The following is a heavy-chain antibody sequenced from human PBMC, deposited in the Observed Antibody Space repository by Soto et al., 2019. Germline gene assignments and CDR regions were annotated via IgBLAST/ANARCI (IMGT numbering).Heavy chain of an antibody. CDR3: ARGYGSGSYYNNYYYYMDV. V-gene: IGHV4-34*01. Sequence: QVQLQQWGAGLLKPSETLSLTCAVYGGSFSGYYWSWIRQPPGKGLEWIGEINHSGSTNYNPSLTSRVTISVDTSKNQFSLKLSSVTAADTAVYYCARGYGSGSYYNNYYYYMDVWGKGTTVTVSS. CDR2: INHSGST. CDR1: GGSFSGYY. D-gene: IGHD3-10*01. J-gene: IGHJ6*03.